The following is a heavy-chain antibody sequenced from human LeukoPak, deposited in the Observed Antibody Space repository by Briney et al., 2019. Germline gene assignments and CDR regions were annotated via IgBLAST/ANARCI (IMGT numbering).Heavy chain of an antibody. D-gene: IGHD6-6*01. CDR2: INPNSGGT. J-gene: IGHJ3*02. V-gene: IGHV1-2*02. CDR3: ARDRNSGSSLDI. CDR1: GYTFTGYY. Sequence: ASVKVSCKASGYTFTGYYMHWVRQAPGQGLEWMGWINPNSGGTNYAQKFQGRVTMTRDTSISTAYMELSSLKSDDTAVYYCARDRNSGSSLDIWGPGTMLTVSS.